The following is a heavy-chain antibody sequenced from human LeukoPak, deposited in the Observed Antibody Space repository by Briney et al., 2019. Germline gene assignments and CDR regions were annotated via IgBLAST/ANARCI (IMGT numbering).Heavy chain of an antibody. CDR3: ATGGVDTAMVTGVY. D-gene: IGHD5-18*01. CDR1: GYTLTELS. Sequence: ASVKVSCKVSGYTLTELSMHWVRQAPGKGLEWMGGFGPEDGEAIYAQKFQGRVTMTEDTSTDTAYMELSSLRSEDTAVYYCATGGVDTAMVTGVYWGQGTLVTVSS. J-gene: IGHJ4*02. CDR2: FGPEDGEA. V-gene: IGHV1-24*01.